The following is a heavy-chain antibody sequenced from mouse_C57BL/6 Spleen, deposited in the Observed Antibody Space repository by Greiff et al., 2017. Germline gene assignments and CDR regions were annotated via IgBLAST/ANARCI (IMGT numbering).Heavy chain of an antibody. CDR3: ARYCGYDEDDYDMDY. J-gene: IGHJ4*01. Sequence: VQLQQSGPELVKPGASVKISCKASGYTFTDYYMNWVKQSHGKSLEWIGDINPNTGGTSYNQKFKGKATLTVDKSSSTAYMELRSLTSDDSAVYYCARYCGYDEDDYDMDYWGQGTSVTVSS. V-gene: IGHV1-26*01. CDR1: GYTFTDYY. D-gene: IGHD2-2*01. CDR2: INPNTGGT.